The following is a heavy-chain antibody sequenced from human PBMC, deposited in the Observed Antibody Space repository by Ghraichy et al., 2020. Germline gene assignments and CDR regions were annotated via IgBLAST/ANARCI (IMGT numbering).Heavy chain of an antibody. D-gene: IGHD3-9*01. J-gene: IGHJ4*02. CDR1: GFSFDDYA. CDR2: ISWNSLRI. Sequence: SLNISCAASGFSFDDYAMHWVRQAPGKGLEWVSGISWNSLRIGYADSVKGRFTISRDNGKNSLFLQMNSLKPEDTALYFCGKELHYDVLTGYIDYWGQGTLVTVSS. V-gene: IGHV3-9*01. CDR3: GKELHYDVLTGYIDY.